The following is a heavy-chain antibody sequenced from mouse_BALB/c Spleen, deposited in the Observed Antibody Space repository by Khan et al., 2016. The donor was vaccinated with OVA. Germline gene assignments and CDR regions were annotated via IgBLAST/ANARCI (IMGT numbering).Heavy chain of an antibody. V-gene: IGHV9-4*02. CDR1: GYTFTNAG. D-gene: IGHD2-14*01. Sequence: QIQLVQSGPELKKPGETVRISCKASGYTFTNAGMQWVQKMPGKGLKWIGWINTHSGVPKYAEDFKGRFAFSLETSASTVYLQITNLKNEDTATYFCAGGGAAYHRNDGGAMDYWGQGTSVTVSS. J-gene: IGHJ4*01. CDR3: AGGGAAYHRNDGGAMDY. CDR2: INTHSGVP.